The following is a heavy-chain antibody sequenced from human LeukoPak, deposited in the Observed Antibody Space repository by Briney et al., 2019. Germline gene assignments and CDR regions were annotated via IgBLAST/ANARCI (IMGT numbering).Heavy chain of an antibody. Sequence: PGGSLRLSCAASGFSFSTYAMRWVRQAPGKGLEWVSAISAGGATIYYADSVKGRFTVSRDNSKNTLYLHMNSLRAEDTAIYYCAKDSGGTYFYYYYYMDVWGKGTTVTVSS. CDR3: AKDSGGTYFYYYYYMDV. CDR2: ISAGGATI. CDR1: GFSFSTYA. V-gene: IGHV3-23*01. D-gene: IGHD1-26*01. J-gene: IGHJ6*03.